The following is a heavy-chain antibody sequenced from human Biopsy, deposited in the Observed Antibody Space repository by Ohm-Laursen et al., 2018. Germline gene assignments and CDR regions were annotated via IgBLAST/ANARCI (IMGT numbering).Heavy chain of an antibody. Sequence: GTLSLTCTVSGASFSGDYWSWICQSPGRGLEWIGSISEGGSTYYNPSLRGRVTISVDASKNQFSLKLSSVTAADAAVFFCARLYRLDDYWNDDPPDAFDVWAQGTMVTVSS. V-gene: IGHV4-59*01. CDR3: ARLYRLDDYWNDDPPDAFDV. D-gene: IGHD3-3*01. J-gene: IGHJ3*01. CDR2: ISEGGST. CDR1: GASFSGDY.